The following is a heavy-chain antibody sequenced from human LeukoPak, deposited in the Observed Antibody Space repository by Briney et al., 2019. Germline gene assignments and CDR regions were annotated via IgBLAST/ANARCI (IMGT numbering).Heavy chain of an antibody. J-gene: IGHJ5*02. V-gene: IGHV1-2*02. CDR2: INPDNGGT. CDR3: TREARVGNWFDP. CDR1: GYTFTDYY. Sequence: ASVKVSCRASGYTFTDYYIHWVRQAPGPRLEWMGWINPDNGGTNYAQKFQGRVTMTRDTSIRTVYMDLSRLRSDDTAVFYCTREARVGNWFDPWGQGTQVTVSS. D-gene: IGHD2-2*01.